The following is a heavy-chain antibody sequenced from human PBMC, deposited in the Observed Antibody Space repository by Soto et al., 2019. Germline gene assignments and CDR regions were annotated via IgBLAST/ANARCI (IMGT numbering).Heavy chain of an antibody. Sequence: SETLSLTCAVYGGSFCGYDWSWIRQPPGKGLEWIGEINHSGSTNYNPSLKSRVTISVDTSKNQFSLKLSSVTAADTAVYYCARAMGYDFWSGYYPAGMDVWGQGTTVTVSS. CDR1: GGSFCGYD. CDR3: ARAMGYDFWSGYYPAGMDV. D-gene: IGHD3-3*01. J-gene: IGHJ6*02. CDR2: INHSGST. V-gene: IGHV4-34*01.